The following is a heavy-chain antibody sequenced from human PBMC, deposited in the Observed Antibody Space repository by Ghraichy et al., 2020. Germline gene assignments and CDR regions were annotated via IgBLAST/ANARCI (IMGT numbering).Heavy chain of an antibody. CDR3: AKDRCSGGSCHYYYYGMDV. Sequence: GESLNISCAASGFTFSSYAMSWVRQAPGKGLEWVSAISGSGGSTYYADSVKGRFTISRDNSKNTLYLQMNSLRAEDTAVYYCAKDRCSGGSCHYYYYGMDVWGQGTTVTVSS. J-gene: IGHJ6*02. D-gene: IGHD2-15*01. CDR1: GFTFSSYA. CDR2: ISGSGGST. V-gene: IGHV3-23*01.